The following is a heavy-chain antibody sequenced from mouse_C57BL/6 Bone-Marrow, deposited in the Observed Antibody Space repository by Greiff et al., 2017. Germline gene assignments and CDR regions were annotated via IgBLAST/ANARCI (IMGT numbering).Heavy chain of an antibody. J-gene: IGHJ4*01. CDR3: KGYAMDY. CDR1: GFNIKDDY. V-gene: IGHV14-4*01. Sequence: VQLQQSGAELVRPGASVKLSCTASGFNIKDDYMHWVKQRPEQGLEWIGWIDPENGDTEYASKFQGKATITADTSSNTAYLQISSLTSEDTAVSYCKGYAMDYWGQGTSVTVS. CDR2: IDPENGDT.